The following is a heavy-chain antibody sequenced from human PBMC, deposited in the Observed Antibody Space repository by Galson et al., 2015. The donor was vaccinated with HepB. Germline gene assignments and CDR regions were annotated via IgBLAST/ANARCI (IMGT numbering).Heavy chain of an antibody. Sequence: SVKVSCKASGYTFTGYYIHWVRQAPGQGLEWMGWINPNSGGANYAQKFQGWVTMTRDTSISTAHMELSGHRSDDTAVYYCARGGSSSWYDAFDIWGQGTVVTVSS. CDR1: GYTFTGYY. D-gene: IGHD6-13*01. CDR2: INPNSGGA. V-gene: IGHV1-2*04. J-gene: IGHJ3*02. CDR3: ARGGSSSWYDAFDI.